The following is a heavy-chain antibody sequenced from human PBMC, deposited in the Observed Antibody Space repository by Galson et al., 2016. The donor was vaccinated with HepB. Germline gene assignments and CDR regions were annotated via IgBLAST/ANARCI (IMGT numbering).Heavy chain of an antibody. CDR3: AIVPVDREYYD. Sequence: SLRLSCAASGFTFSSHWMHWVRQVPGKGLVWVARIKGDGSSIQYADSVEGRFTISRDNSQNTVFLQMDSLRGEDTAVYYCAIVPVDREYYDWGQGTLVTVSS. J-gene: IGHJ1*01. V-gene: IGHV3-74*01. D-gene: IGHD2/OR15-2a*01. CDR1: GFTFSSHW. CDR2: IKGDGSSI.